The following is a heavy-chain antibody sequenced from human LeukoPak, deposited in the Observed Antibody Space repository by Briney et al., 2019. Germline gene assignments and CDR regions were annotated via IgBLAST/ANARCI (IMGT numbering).Heavy chain of an antibody. CDR3: ARGQVGNYFDY. Sequence: PSETLSLTCAVYGGSFSGYYWSWIRQPPGKGLEWIGEINRSGSTNYNPSLKSRVTISVDTSKNQFSLKLSSVTAADTAVYYCARGQVGNYFDYWGQGTLVTVSS. CDR2: INRSGST. J-gene: IGHJ4*02. D-gene: IGHD1-26*01. V-gene: IGHV4-34*01. CDR1: GGSFSGYY.